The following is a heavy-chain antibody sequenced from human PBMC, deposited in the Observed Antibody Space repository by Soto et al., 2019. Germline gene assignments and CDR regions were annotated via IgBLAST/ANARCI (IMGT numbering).Heavy chain of an antibody. CDR3: ARVVPGAEAWFGP. V-gene: IGHV1-18*01. J-gene: IGHJ5*02. D-gene: IGHD2-2*01. CDR1: GYTFSNYG. Sequence: ASVKVSCKTSGYTFSNYGITWVRQAPGQPLEWLGWISLYSDGTNYAQKFQGRVSMTTDTSTTTAYMELRSLRSDDTAVYYCARVVPGAEAWFGPRGPGTHGTVSS. CDR2: ISLYSDGT.